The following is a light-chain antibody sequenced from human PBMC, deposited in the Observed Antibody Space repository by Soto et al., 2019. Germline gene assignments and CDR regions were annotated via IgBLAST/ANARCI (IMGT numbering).Light chain of an antibody. V-gene: IGKV1-39*01. CDR3: QQTYSILYT. CDR1: QSISNY. Sequence: DIQMTQSPSSLSTSVGDSVTFTCRASQSISNYLNWYQQKPGKAPKLLIYAASSLQSGVPSRFSGSGSGTDFTLTIDNLQPEDFATYHCQQTYSILYTFGQGTKLEIK. CDR2: AAS. J-gene: IGKJ2*01.